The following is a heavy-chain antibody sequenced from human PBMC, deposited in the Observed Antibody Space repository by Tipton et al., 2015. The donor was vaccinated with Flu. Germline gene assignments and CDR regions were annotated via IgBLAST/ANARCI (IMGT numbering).Heavy chain of an antibody. V-gene: IGHV4-38-2*01. D-gene: IGHD1-7*01. Sequence: LRLSCAVSGYSISSGYYWGWIRQPPGKGLEWIGSIYDSGTTYYNPSLQSRVTISVDTSKNHFSLKLRSVTAEDTAMYYCARHPGIYNWDFHWFDPWGQGTLVTVSS. CDR2: IYDSGTT. J-gene: IGHJ5*02. CDR3: ARHPGIYNWDFHWFDP. CDR1: GYSISSGYY.